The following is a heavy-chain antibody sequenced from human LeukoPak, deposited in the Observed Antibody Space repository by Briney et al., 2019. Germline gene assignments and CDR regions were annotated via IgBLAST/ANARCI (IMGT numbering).Heavy chain of an antibody. CDR1: GFTFSSYG. CDR3: AKEVGYDDEPSRDGYNHGGYYFDY. D-gene: IGHD5-24*01. Sequence: GGSLRLSCAASGFTFSSYGMHWVRQAPGKGLEWGAVIWYDGSNKYYADSVKGRFTISRDNSKNTLYLQMNSLRAEDTAVYYCAKEVGYDDEPSRDGYNHGGYYFDYWGQGTLVTVSS. J-gene: IGHJ4*02. CDR2: IWYDGSNK. V-gene: IGHV3-33*06.